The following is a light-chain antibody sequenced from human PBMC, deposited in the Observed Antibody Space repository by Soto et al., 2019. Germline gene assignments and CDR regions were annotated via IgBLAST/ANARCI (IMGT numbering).Light chain of an antibody. CDR3: QQFNVYPLT. CDR2: AAS. J-gene: IGKJ4*02. CDR1: QGIRDF. Sequence: DIQLTQSPSFLSASVGDRVTITCRASQGIRDFLAWYQQKPGQPPKLLIYAASTLQTGVPTRFSGIASVTEFTLILSNLQPADFATYDCQQFNVYPLTFGGGNKVEIK. V-gene: IGKV1-9*01.